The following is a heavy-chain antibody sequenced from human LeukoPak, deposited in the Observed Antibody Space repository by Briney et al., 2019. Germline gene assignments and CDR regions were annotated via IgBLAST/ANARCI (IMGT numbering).Heavy chain of an antibody. J-gene: IGHJ4*02. D-gene: IGHD3-22*01. CDR1: GDKFSTYW. CDR3: ARRKFDSSGSAFFDY. V-gene: IGHV5-51*01. Sequence: GESLKISCKGIGDKFSTYWIGWARQMPGKGLEWMGSIYLGDSDTRYSPSFQGRVSLSADKSASTAYLQWSSLKASDTAIHYCARRKFDSSGSAFFDYWGRGTLVTVSS. CDR2: IYLGDSDT.